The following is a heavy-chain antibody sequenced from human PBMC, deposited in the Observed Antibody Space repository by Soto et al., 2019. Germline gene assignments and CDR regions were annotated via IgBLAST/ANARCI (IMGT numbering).Heavy chain of an antibody. CDR3: ARQGRITIFGVVIHYGMDV. J-gene: IGHJ6*02. CDR2: INHSGST. Sequence: ETLSLTCAVYGGSFSGYYWSWIRQPPGKGLEWIGEINHSGSTNYNPSLKSRVTISVDTSKNQFSPKLSSVTAADTAVYYCARQGRITIFGVVIHYGMDVWGQGTTVTVSS. D-gene: IGHD3-3*01. V-gene: IGHV4-34*01. CDR1: GGSFSGYY.